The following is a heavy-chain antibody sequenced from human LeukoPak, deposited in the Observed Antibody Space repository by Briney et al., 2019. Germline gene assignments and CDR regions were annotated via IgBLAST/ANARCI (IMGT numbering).Heavy chain of an antibody. CDR3: ARTPVVTIFGVVIARYYFDY. Sequence: RASVKVPCKASGYTFTSYGISWVRQAPGQGLEWMGWISAYNGNTNYAQKLQGRVTMTTDTSTSTAYMELRSLRSDDTAVYYCARTPVVTIFGVVIARYYFDYWGQGTLVTVSS. V-gene: IGHV1-18*01. J-gene: IGHJ4*02. CDR1: GYTFTSYG. D-gene: IGHD3-3*01. CDR2: ISAYNGNT.